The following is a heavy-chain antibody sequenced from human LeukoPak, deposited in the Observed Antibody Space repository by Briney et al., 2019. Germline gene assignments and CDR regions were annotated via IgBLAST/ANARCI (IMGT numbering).Heavy chain of an antibody. CDR1: TFIFSGYS. D-gene: IGHD5-12*01. J-gene: IGHJ6*02. V-gene: IGHV3-21*06. CDR2: ISETSSHT. Sequence: PGGSLRLSCAASTFIFSGYSMNWVRQAPGKGLEWVSYISETSSHTYYVDSVKGRFTISRDNAKNSLYLQMNYLRAEDTATYYCARDRAPKARIGGMDVWGQGTTVIVSS. CDR3: ARDRAPKARIGGMDV.